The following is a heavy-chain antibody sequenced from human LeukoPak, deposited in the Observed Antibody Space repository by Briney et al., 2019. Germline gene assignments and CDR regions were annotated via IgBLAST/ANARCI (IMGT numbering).Heavy chain of an antibody. Sequence: ASVKVSCKFCVYTHTELSMHGVRQARGKGLEGMGGFHPEDGETIYAQKFQGRVTMTEDTSTDTAYMELSRLRSEDTAVYFCAADDYGDYVMGYWGQGTLVTVSS. V-gene: IGHV1-24*01. D-gene: IGHD4-17*01. CDR2: FHPEDGET. CDR1: VYTHTELS. CDR3: AADDYGDYVMGY. J-gene: IGHJ4*02.